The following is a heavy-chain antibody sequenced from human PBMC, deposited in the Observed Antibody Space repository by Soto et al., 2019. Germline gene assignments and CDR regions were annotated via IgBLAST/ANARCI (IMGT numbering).Heavy chain of an antibody. J-gene: IGHJ5*02. CDR3: AREPPSGNDYFDP. Sequence: PPETLSLTCAVSGYSISNGYYWGWIRQPPGRGLEWIGSIFHTGRTYYNPSLKTRVTMSVDTTKNHFSLNLRSVTAADTAVYFCAREPPSGNDYFDPWGQGTLGTVSS. CDR1: GYSISNGYY. D-gene: IGHD1-1*01. V-gene: IGHV4-38-2*02. CDR2: IFHTGRT.